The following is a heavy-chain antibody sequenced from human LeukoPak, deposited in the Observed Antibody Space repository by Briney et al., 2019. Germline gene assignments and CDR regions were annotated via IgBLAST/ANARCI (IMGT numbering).Heavy chain of an antibody. CDR3: ARDRGYLDY. CDR1: GFTFSSYA. J-gene: IGHJ4*02. CDR2: IKQDGSEK. V-gene: IGHV3-7*01. D-gene: IGHD3-10*01. Sequence: GGSLRLSCAASGFTFSSYAMSWVRQAPGKGLEWVANIKQDGSEKYYVDSVKGRFTISRDNAKNSLYLQMNSLRAEDTAVYYCARDRGYLDYWGQGTLVTVSS.